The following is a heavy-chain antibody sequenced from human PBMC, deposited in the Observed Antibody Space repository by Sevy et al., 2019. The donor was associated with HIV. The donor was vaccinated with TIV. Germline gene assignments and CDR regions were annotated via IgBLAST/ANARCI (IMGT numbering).Heavy chain of an antibody. CDR3: ASLFTGSGTYYNIAFDT. CDR1: GITFSRYW. V-gene: IGHV3-7*03. D-gene: IGHD3-10*01. Sequence: GVLRLSCTASGITFSRYWMSWVRQAPGEGPEWVANIKEDGSGKNYVDSVKGRFTISRDNADDSLFLQMSSLRAEDTAVYYCASLFTGSGTYYNIAFDTWGQGTMVTVSS. J-gene: IGHJ3*02. CDR2: IKEDGSGK.